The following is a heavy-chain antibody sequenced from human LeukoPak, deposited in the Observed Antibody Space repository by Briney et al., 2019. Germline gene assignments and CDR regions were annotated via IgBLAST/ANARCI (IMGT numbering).Heavy chain of an antibody. Sequence: GGSLRLSCAASGFTFSSYAMSWVRQAPGKGLEWVSAISGSGGSTYYADSVKGRFTISRDNSKNTLYLQMNSLRAEDTAVYYCAKDIVRGYSYGLFDYWGQGTLVTVSS. CDR3: AKDIVRGYSYGLFDY. V-gene: IGHV3-23*01. D-gene: IGHD5-18*01. J-gene: IGHJ4*02. CDR1: GFTFSSYA. CDR2: ISGSGGST.